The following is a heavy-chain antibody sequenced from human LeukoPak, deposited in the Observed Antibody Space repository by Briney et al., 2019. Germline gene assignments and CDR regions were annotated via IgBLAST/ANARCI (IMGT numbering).Heavy chain of an antibody. CDR1: GFTFGDYA. Sequence: PGRSLRLSCTASGFTFGDYAMSWVRQAPGKGLEWVGFIRSKAYGGTTEYAASVKGRFTISRDDSKSIAHLQMNSLKTEDTAVYYCTRVPGYSYGLDYWGQGTLVTVSS. V-gene: IGHV3-49*04. CDR2: IRSKAYGGTT. D-gene: IGHD5-18*01. CDR3: TRVPGYSYGLDY. J-gene: IGHJ4*02.